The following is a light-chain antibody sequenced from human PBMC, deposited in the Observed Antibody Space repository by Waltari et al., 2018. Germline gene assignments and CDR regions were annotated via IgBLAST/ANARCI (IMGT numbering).Light chain of an antibody. Sequence: ETVLTQSPGTLSLSPGEGATLSCRASQSVSNDYLAWYQQTPGQAPRLLIYGASSRATGIPDRFGGSGSGTDFTLTISRLEPEDFAVYYCQQYGSSPGTFGQGTKVEIK. CDR1: QSVSNDY. CDR2: GAS. J-gene: IGKJ2*01. CDR3: QQYGSSPGT. V-gene: IGKV3-20*01.